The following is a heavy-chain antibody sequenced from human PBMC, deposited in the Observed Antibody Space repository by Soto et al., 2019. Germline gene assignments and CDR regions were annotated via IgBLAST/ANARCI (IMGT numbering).Heavy chain of an antibody. D-gene: IGHD3-10*01. Sequence: PGGSLRLSCAASGLTFSSYAMSWVRQAPGKGLEWVSAISGSGGSTYYADSVKGRFTISRDNSKNTLYLQMNSLRAEDTAVHYCAKAQIEKVQLDVWGKGTTVTVSS. CDR3: AKAQIEKVQLDV. CDR1: GLTFSSYA. V-gene: IGHV3-23*01. CDR2: ISGSGGST. J-gene: IGHJ6*04.